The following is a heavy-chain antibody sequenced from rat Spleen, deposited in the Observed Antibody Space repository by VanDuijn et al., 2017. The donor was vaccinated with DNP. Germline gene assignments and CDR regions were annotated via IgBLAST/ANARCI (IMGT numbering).Heavy chain of an antibody. CDR2: TNYDGGST. CDR1: GFTFSDYY. D-gene: IGHD1-4*01. J-gene: IGHJ2*01. V-gene: IGHV5-22*01. Sequence: EVQLVESGGGLVQPGRSLKLSCAASGFTFSDYYMAWVRQTPTRGLEWVAYTNYDGGSTYNGDSVKGRFTISRDIVKNILYLQMNSLRSEDMATYYCARHVLPLRVWDYWGQGVMVTVSS. CDR3: ARHVLPLRVWDY.